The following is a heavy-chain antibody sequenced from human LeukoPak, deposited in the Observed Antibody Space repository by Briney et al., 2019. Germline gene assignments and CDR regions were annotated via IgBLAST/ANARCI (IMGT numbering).Heavy chain of an antibody. V-gene: IGHV3-48*01. J-gene: IGHJ4*02. CDR1: EFTFSSYS. Sequence: GGSLRLSCAASEFTFSSYSMNWVRQAPGKGLEWVSYITNSGNSKSYADSVKGRFTISRDNTKSSLYLQMNGLRAEDTAVYYCAKSDWLLSQSDFWGQGTLVTVSS. CDR2: ITNSGNSK. D-gene: IGHD3-9*01. CDR3: AKSDWLLSQSDF.